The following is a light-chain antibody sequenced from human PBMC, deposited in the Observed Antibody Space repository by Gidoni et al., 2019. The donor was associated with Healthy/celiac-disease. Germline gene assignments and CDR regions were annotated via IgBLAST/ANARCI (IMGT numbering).Light chain of an antibody. Sequence: EIVMTQSPATLSVSPGERATLSCRASQSISNNLAWYQQNPGQAPRLLIHAASTRATGIPARFSGSGSGTEFTLTISSLQSEDFAVYYCQQYSDWPLTFGQGTRLEIK. CDR3: QQYSDWPLT. CDR1: QSISNN. CDR2: AAS. J-gene: IGKJ5*01. V-gene: IGKV3-15*01.